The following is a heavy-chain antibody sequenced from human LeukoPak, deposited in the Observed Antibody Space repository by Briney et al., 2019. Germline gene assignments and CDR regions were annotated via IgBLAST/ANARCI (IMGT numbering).Heavy chain of an antibody. J-gene: IGHJ4*02. CDR3: ARDHDSSGYLGY. D-gene: IGHD3-22*01. Sequence: GGSLRLSCAASGFTVSSNYMSWVRQAPGKGLEWVSVIYSGGSTYYADSVKGRFTISRDNSKNTLYLQMNSLRAEDTAVYYCARDHDSSGYLGYWGQGTLVTVSS. CDR1: GFTVSSNY. V-gene: IGHV3-66*01. CDR2: IYSGGST.